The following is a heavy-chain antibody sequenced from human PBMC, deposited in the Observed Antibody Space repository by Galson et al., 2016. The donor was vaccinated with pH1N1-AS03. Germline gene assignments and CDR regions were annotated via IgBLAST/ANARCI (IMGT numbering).Heavy chain of an antibody. CDR2: TYWRSKWYI. D-gene: IGHD2-15*01. J-gene: IGHJ3*02. V-gene: IGHV6-1*01. Sequence: CAISGDSASSNIDAWNWIRHSPSRGLEWLGRTYWRSKWYIDYALSLKSRITINPDTSKNQFSLQLTSVIPDDTAVYYCARGRYSGFDICGQGAKVTVSS. CDR3: ARGRYSGFDI. CDR1: GDSASSNIDA.